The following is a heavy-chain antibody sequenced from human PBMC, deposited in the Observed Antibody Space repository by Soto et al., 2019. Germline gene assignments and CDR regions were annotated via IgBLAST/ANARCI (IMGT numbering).Heavy chain of an antibody. Sequence: PGESLKISCKASGYSFTSYWIGWVRQMPGKGLEWMGIIYPGDSEIRYSPSFQGQVTLSADKPTSTAYLQWNSLKASDTAMYYCVRSFMGPSYSFDSWGQGTLVTVSS. J-gene: IGHJ4*02. V-gene: IGHV5-51*01. CDR2: IYPGDSEI. D-gene: IGHD2-15*01. CDR3: VRSFMGPSYSFDS. CDR1: GYSFTSYW.